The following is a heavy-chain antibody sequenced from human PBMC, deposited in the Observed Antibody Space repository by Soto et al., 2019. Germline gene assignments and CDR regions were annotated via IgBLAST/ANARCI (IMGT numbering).Heavy chain of an antibody. D-gene: IGHD6-19*01. V-gene: IGHV3-33*01. J-gene: IGHJ4*02. CDR3: ARDRYDPWLVSRPDLGGEIDY. CDR2: IWYDGSNK. Sequence: QVQLVESGGGVVQPGRSLRLSCAASGFTFSSYGMHRVRQAPGKGLEWVAVIWYDGSNKYYADSVKGRFTISRDNSKNTLYLQMNSLRAEDTAVYYCARDRYDPWLVSRPDLGGEIDYWGQGTLVTVSS. CDR1: GFTFSSYG.